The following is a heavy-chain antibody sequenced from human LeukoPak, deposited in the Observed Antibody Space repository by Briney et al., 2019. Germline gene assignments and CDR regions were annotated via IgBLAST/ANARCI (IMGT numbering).Heavy chain of an antibody. J-gene: IGHJ4*02. D-gene: IGHD6-13*01. CDR2: ISGSGAST. CDR1: GFTFSSYA. CDR3: AKPQLVRGDFDY. Sequence: GGSLRLSCAASGFTFSSYAVSWVRQAPGKGLEWVSAISGSGASTYYADSVKGRFTISRDNSKNTLYLQMNSLRAEATAVYYCAKPQLVRGDFDYWGQGTLVTVSS. V-gene: IGHV3-23*01.